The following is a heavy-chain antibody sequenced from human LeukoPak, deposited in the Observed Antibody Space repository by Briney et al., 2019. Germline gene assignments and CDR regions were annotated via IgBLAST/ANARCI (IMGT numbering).Heavy chain of an antibody. Sequence: PSETLSLTCTVSGGSISSSSYYWGWIRQPPGKGLEWIGSIYYSGSTYYNPSLKSRVTISVDTSKNQFSLKLSSVTAADTAVYYCARDYASSGYYYHWGQGTLVTVSS. CDR3: ARDYASSGYYYH. V-gene: IGHV4-39*07. CDR1: GGSISSSSYY. D-gene: IGHD3-22*01. CDR2: IYYSGST. J-gene: IGHJ5*02.